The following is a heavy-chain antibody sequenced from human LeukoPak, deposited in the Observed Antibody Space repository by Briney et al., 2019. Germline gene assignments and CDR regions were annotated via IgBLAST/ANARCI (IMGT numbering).Heavy chain of an antibody. D-gene: IGHD1-26*01. J-gene: IGHJ4*02. CDR2: ISTSGST. CDR1: GGSVSSGSYY. Sequence: SQTLSLTCTVSGGSVSSGSYYWSWIRHPAGKGLEWIGRISTSGSTNYNPSLKSRVTISRDTSKNQFSLKLSSVTAADTAVYYCASQVGYFDYWGQGTLVTVSS. V-gene: IGHV4-61*02. CDR3: ASQVGYFDY.